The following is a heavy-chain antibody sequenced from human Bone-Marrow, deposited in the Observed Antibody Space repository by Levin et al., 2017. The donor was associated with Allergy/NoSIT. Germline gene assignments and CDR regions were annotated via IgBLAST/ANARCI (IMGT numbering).Heavy chain of an antibody. J-gene: IGHJ4*02. CDR2: VGGTGDIT. D-gene: IGHD7-27*01. CDR3: AKDHDETGGGGRGFFDY. Sequence: GGSLRLSCAASGFTFSSHALSWVRQAPGKGLEWVSSVGGTGDITYYADSVKGRFTISRDNSKNTLYLQMNNLRVEDTAVYFCAKDHDETGGGGRGFFDYWGQGTLVTVSS. CDR1: GFTFSSHA. V-gene: IGHV3-23*01.